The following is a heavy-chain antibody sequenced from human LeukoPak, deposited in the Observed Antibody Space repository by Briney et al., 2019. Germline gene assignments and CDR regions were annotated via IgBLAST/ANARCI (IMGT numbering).Heavy chain of an antibody. J-gene: IGHJ4*02. V-gene: IGHV3-30*18. CDR1: GFTFSRSD. D-gene: IGHD6-19*01. CDR2: ISHDGSKK. Sequence: GGSLRLSCAASGFTFSRSDMHWVRQAPGKGLEWVALISHDGSKKYYADSVKGRFTFSRDNAKNSLYLQMNSLRAEDTALYYCAKSKGGLAVAAPFDYWGQGTLVTVSS. CDR3: AKSKGGLAVAAPFDY.